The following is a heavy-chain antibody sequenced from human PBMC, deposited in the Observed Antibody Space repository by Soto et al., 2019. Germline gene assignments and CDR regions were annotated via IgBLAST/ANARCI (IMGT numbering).Heavy chain of an antibody. J-gene: IGHJ4*02. CDR2: INHSGST. V-gene: IGHV4-34*01. D-gene: IGHD2-8*02. Sequence: ASETLSLTCAVYYWTCIRQPPGTGLEWIGEINHSGSTNYNPSLKSRVTISVDTSKNQFSLKLTSVTAADTAVYYCARGKITGLFDYGGRGTLFTVSP. CDR3: ARGKITGLFDY. CDR1: Y.